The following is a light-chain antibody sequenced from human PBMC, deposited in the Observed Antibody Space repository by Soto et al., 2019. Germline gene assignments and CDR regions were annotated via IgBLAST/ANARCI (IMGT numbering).Light chain of an antibody. CDR1: SSDVGGYNY. V-gene: IGLV2-8*01. CDR2: DVS. J-gene: IGLJ1*01. Sequence: QSVLTQPPSASGSPGQSVTISCTGTSSDVGGYNYVSWYQQHPGKAPKLMIYDVSKRPSGVPDRFSGSKSGNTASLTVSGLQAEDEADYYCSSYGGSNNFVFGPGTTVTVL. CDR3: SSYGGSNNFV.